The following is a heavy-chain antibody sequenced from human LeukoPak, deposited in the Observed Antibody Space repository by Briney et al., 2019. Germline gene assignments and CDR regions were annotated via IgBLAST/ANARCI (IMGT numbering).Heavy chain of an antibody. J-gene: IGHJ3*02. CDR1: GLTFSSCA. V-gene: IGHV3-23*01. Sequence: PGGSLRLSCAASGLTFSSCAVSWVRQAPGKGLEWVSGISGSAGYTYYADSVRGRFTISRDNSKNTLYLQMNSLRAEDTAVYYCANSRPDYYDSSGYYFGAFDMWGQGTMVTVSS. CDR3: ANSRPDYYDSSGYYFGAFDM. CDR2: ISGSAGYT. D-gene: IGHD3-22*01.